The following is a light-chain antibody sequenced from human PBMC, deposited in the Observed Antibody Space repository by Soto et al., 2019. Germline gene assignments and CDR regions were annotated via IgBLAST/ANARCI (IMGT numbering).Light chain of an antibody. Sequence: QSALTQPASVSGSLGQSITISCTGTSNDIGAHYYVSWYQHHPGKAPKLIIFEVDRRPSGVSGRFSGSKSANTASLIISGLQPEDEADYYCSSYTSSSTPWVFGGGTKLTVL. V-gene: IGLV2-14*01. CDR1: SNDIGAHYY. J-gene: IGLJ3*02. CDR2: EVD. CDR3: SSYTSSSTPWV.